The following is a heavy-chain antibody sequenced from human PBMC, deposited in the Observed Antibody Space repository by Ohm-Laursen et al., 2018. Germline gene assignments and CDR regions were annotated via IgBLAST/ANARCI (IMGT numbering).Heavy chain of an antibody. CDR2: IYPDDSKT. CDR3: TRGCSSTSCYMTFQD. V-gene: IGHV5-51*01. CDR1: GYSFTTYW. Sequence: ESLRISCKGSGYSFTTYWISWVRQMPGKGLEWMGNIYPDDSKTTYSPSFQGQVTISADKSISTAYLQWSSLKASDTAMYYCTRGCSSTSCYMTFQDWGQGTLVTVSS. D-gene: IGHD2-2*02. J-gene: IGHJ1*01.